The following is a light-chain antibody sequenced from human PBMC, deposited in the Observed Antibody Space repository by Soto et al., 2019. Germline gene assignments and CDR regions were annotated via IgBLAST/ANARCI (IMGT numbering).Light chain of an antibody. Sequence: DIQLTQSPSFLSASVGDRVTITCRASQGIAGSLAWYQQKPGKPPKLLIYAESTFTSGVPSRFSGSGSGTRGTLTISSLQPEDFATYYCQQVKSYPRTFGGGTRVEIK. CDR2: AES. V-gene: IGKV1-9*01. CDR3: QQVKSYPRT. J-gene: IGKJ4*01. CDR1: QGIAGS.